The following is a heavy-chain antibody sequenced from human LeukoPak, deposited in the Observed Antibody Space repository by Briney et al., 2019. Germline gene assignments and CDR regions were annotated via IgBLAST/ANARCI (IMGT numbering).Heavy chain of an antibody. J-gene: IGHJ6*03. V-gene: IGHV3-30*04. Sequence: GGSLRLSCAAPGFIISSYAMHWVRQAPGKGLEWVAVISYDGSNKYYADSVKGRFTISRDNSKNTLYLQMNSLKTEDTAVYYCSRVRGTGSGSYIYYYYMDVWGKGTTVTVSS. CDR2: ISYDGSNK. CDR3: SRVRGTGSGSYIYYYYMDV. D-gene: IGHD3-10*01. CDR1: GFIISSYA.